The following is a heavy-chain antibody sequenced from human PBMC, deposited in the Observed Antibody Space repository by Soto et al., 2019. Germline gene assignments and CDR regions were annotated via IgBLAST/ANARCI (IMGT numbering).Heavy chain of an antibody. CDR1: GLTFSDYW. Sequence: PGGSLRLSWVASGLTFSDYWMHWVRQAPGKGLVWVSRIKFDGSFTSHADSVKGRFTISRDNARNTVHLQMDSLRAEDTGVYYCARGLRNYYGVDVWGQGTTVTVSS. V-gene: IGHV3-74*01. CDR3: ARGLRNYYGVDV. CDR2: IKFDGSFT. J-gene: IGHJ6*02. D-gene: IGHD4-17*01.